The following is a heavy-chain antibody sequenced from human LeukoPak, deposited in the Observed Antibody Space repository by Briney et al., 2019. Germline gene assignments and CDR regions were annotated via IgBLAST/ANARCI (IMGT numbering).Heavy chain of an antibody. CDR3: AKDYPDILTGFNPTGYMDV. CDR1: GFSFNTYS. D-gene: IGHD3-9*01. Sequence: PGGSLRLSCAASGFSFNTYSMSWVRQAPGKGLEWVAFIRYDGSNKYYADSVKGRFTISRDNSKNTLYLQMNSLRAEDTAVYYCAKDYPDILTGFNPTGYMDVWGKGTTVTISS. V-gene: IGHV3-30*02. J-gene: IGHJ6*03. CDR2: IRYDGSNK.